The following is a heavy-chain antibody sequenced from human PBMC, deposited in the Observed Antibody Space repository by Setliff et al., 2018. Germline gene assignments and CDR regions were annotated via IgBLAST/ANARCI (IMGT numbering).Heavy chain of an antibody. CDR2: IYYSGST. D-gene: IGHD3-3*01. CDR3: ASTPDGDLYYNFWSGYTRDYFDY. V-gene: IGHV4-59*12. J-gene: IGHJ4*02. CDR1: GGSISSYY. Sequence: SETLSLTCTVSGGSISSYYWSWIRQPPGKGLEWIGYIYYSGSTNYNPSLKSRVTISVDTSKNQFSLKLSSVTAADTAVYYCASTPDGDLYYNFWSGYTRDYFDYWGQGTLVTVSS.